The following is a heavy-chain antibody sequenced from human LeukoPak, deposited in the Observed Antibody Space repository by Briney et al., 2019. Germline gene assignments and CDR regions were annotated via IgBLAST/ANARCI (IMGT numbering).Heavy chain of an antibody. V-gene: IGHV4-34*01. CDR3: ARGRIQLWLPAYYYYMDV. Sequence: SETLSLTCAVYGGSFSGYYWSWIRQPPGKGLEWIGEINHSGSTNYNPSLKSRVTISVDTSKNQFSLKLSSVTAADTAVYYCARGRIQLWLPAYYYYMDVWGKGTTVTVSS. CDR1: GGSFSGYY. CDR2: INHSGST. J-gene: IGHJ6*03. D-gene: IGHD5-18*01.